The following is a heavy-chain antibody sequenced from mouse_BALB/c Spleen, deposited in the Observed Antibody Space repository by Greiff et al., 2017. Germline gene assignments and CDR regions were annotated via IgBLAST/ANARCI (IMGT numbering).Heavy chain of an antibody. J-gene: IGHJ4*01. CDR2: ISSGGST. CDR1: GFTFSSYA. CDR3: ARDGGYAMDY. Sequence: EVMLVESGGGLVKPGGSLKLSCAASGFTFSSYAMSWVRQTPEKRLEWVASISSGGSTYYPDSVKGRFTISRDNARNILYLQMSSLRSEDTAMYYCARDGGYAMDYWGQGTSVTVSA. D-gene: IGHD1-1*01. V-gene: IGHV5-6-5*01.